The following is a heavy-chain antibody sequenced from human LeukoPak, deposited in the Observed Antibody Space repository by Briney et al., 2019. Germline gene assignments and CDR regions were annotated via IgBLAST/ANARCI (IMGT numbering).Heavy chain of an antibody. D-gene: IGHD6-13*01. J-gene: IGHJ5*02. Sequence: ASVKVSCKASGGTFSSYAISWVRQAPGQGLEWMGRIIPILGIANYAQKFQGRVTITADKSTSTAYMELSSLRSEDTAVYYCARDGIAAASPGWFDPWGQGTLVTVSS. CDR2: IIPILGIA. V-gene: IGHV1-69*04. CDR3: ARDGIAAASPGWFDP. CDR1: GGTFSSYA.